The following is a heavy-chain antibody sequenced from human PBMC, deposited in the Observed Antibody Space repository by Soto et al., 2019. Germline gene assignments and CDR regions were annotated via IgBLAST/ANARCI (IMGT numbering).Heavy chain of an antibody. D-gene: IGHD4-17*01. CDR2: IYHSEST. CDR1: GDSVTSSNW. V-gene: IGHV4-4*02. J-gene: IGHJ4*02. Sequence: PSETLSLTCAVSGDSVTSSNWWSWVRQPPGKGLEWIGEIYHSESTNYNPSLKSRVTMSIDKSKNQFSPKLTSVTAADTAVYFCARYDFGIFDYWGQGTLVTVSS. CDR3: ARYDFGIFDY.